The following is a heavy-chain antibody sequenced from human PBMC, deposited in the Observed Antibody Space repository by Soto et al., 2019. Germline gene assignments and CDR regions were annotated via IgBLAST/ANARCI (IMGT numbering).Heavy chain of an antibody. CDR1: GYTFTSYG. Sequence: GASVKVSCKASGYTFTSYGISWVRQAPGQGLEWMGWISAYNGNTNYAQKFQGRVTMTTDTSTSTVYMELRSLRSDDTAIYFCARLELTGLDNWGQGTPVTVSS. D-gene: IGHD3-9*01. V-gene: IGHV1-18*04. J-gene: IGHJ4*02. CDR3: ARLELTGLDN. CDR2: ISAYNGNT.